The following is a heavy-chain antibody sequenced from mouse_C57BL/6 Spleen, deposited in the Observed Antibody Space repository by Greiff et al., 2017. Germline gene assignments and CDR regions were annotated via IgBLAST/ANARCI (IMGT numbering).Heavy chain of an antibody. CDR2: IYPGDGDT. CDR1: GYAFSSYW. D-gene: IGHD1-1*01. J-gene: IGHJ2*01. V-gene: IGHV1-80*01. CDR3: ARNYYGSSPFDY. Sequence: QVQLKQSGAELVKPGASVKISCKASGYAFSSYWMNWVKQRPGKGLEWIGQIYPGDGDTNYNGKFKGKATLTADKSSSTAYMQLSSLTSEDSAVYVCARNYYGSSPFDYWGQGTTLTVSS.